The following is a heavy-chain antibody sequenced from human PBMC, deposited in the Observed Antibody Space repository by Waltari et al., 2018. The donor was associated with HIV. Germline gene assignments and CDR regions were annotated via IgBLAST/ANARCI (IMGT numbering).Heavy chain of an antibody. CDR2: ISAYNGNT. D-gene: IGHD2-21*02. CDR1: GYTFTSYG. Sequence: QVQLVQSGAEVKKPGASVKVSCKASGYTFTSYGISWVRQAPGQGLEWMGWISAYNGNTNYAQKLQGRVTMTTDTSTSTAYMELRSLRSDDTAVYYCARDRGYGGNSLFLVMGYFDYWGQGTLVTVSS. J-gene: IGHJ4*02. V-gene: IGHV1-18*01. CDR3: ARDRGYGGNSLFLVMGYFDY.